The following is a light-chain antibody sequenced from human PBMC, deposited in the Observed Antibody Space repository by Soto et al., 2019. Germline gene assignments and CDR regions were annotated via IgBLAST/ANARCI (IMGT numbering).Light chain of an antibody. J-gene: IGKJ1*01. CDR3: QQYGISPWT. V-gene: IGKV3-15*01. CDR2: GAS. Sequence: ETVLTQSPATLSLSPGERATLSCRASQSARNSLGWYQQKPGQAPRLLIYGASTRATGIPARFSGSGSGTEFTLTISRLESVDFAVYYCQQYGISPWTFGQGTKVDIK. CDR1: QSARNS.